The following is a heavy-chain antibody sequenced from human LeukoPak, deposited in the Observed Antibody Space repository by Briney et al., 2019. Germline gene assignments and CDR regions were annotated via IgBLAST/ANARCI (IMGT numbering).Heavy chain of an antibody. CDR2: TRDRTRGYRT. V-gene: IGHV3-72*01. J-gene: IGHJ3*01. Sequence: GGSLRLSCAASGFIVSGYHVDWVRQAPGRGLEWVGRTRDRTRGYRTQYAPSVEDRFSISRDASKNLVFLQMNSLQPEDTAVYYCARDGAEGDDSAFDLCGPGTMVTVSS. CDR1: GFIVSGYH. CDR3: ARDGAEGDDSAFDL. D-gene: IGHD2-21*01.